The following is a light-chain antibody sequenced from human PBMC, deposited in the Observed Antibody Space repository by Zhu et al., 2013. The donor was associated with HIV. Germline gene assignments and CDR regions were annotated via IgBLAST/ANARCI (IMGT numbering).Light chain of an antibody. J-gene: IGLJ1*01. CDR2: EVS. V-gene: IGLV2-14*01. CDR3: SSYTSSRTFV. Sequence: QSALTQPASVSGSPGQSITISCTGTSSDVGGYNYVSWYQHHPGKAPKLLIYEVSYRPSGVSDRFSGLQAEDEADYYCSSYTSSRTFVFGTGTKVTVL. CDR1: SSDVGGYNY.